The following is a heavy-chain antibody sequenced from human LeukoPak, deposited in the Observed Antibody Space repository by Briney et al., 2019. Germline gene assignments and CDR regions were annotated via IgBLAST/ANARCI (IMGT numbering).Heavy chain of an antibody. V-gene: IGHV3-23*01. CDR3: AKDRERTIVAGWDY. CDR2: ISGSGGST. Sequence: PGGSLRLSCAASGFDFNSYALHWVRQAPGKGLEWVSAISGSGGSTYYADSVKGRFTISRDNSKNTLYLQMNSLRAEDTAVYYCAKDRERTIVAGWDYWGQGTLVTVSS. J-gene: IGHJ4*02. D-gene: IGHD4-11*01. CDR1: GFDFNSYA.